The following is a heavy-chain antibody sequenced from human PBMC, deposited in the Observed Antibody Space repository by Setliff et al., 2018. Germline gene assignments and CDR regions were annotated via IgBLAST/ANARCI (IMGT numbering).Heavy chain of an antibody. Sequence: SVKVSCKASGDTFRSYGISWVRQAPGQGLEWMGGTIPMFGSTSYAQKFQGRVTIITDESTTTAYMELSSLGSEDTAVYYCVREGVDTRSSTDYRYYMDVWGKGATVTVSS. CDR3: VREGVDTRSSTDYRYYMDV. D-gene: IGHD5-18*01. V-gene: IGHV1-69*05. J-gene: IGHJ6*03. CDR2: TIPMFGST. CDR1: GDTFRSYG.